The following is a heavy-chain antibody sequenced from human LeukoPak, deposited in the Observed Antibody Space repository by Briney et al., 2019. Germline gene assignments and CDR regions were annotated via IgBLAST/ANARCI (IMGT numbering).Heavy chain of an antibody. CDR1: GYTFTSYD. J-gene: IGHJ5*02. Sequence: GASVKVSCKASGYTFTSYDINWVRQATGQGLEWMGWMNPNSGNTGYAQKFQGRVPMTRNTSISTAYMELSSLRSEDTAVYYCARIKPVYYDENWFAPWGQGTLVSVSS. CDR3: ARIKPVYYDENWFAP. V-gene: IGHV1-8*01. D-gene: IGHD3-22*01. CDR2: MNPNSGNT.